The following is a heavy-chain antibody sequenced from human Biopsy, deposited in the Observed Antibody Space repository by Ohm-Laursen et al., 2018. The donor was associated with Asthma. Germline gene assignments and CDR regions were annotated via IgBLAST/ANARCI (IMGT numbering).Heavy chain of an antibody. CDR1: GASINSGDSY. D-gene: IGHD6-6*01. CDR2: ISHSGST. CDR3: ARAQAAQYYYGMDV. V-gene: IGHV4-30-4*01. Sequence: TLSLTCTVSGASINSGDSYWSWIRQPPGNGLEWIGYISHSGSTYFNPSLKSRVTISLDRTKSQFSLKLSSVTAADTALYYCARAQAAQYYYGMDVWGQGTTVIVSS. J-gene: IGHJ6*02.